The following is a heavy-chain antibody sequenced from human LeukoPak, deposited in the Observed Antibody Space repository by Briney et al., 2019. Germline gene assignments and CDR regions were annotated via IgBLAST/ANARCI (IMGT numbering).Heavy chain of an antibody. Sequence: SETLSLTCAVYGGSFSNYYWSWIRQSPGKGLEWIGEITHSGSTNYNPSLKSRVTISVDTSKNQFSLKLSSVTAADTAVYYCARDTGYSSLDVWGKGTTVTISS. J-gene: IGHJ6*04. CDR3: ARDTGYSSLDV. CDR1: GGSFSNYY. D-gene: IGHD6-13*01. CDR2: ITHSGST. V-gene: IGHV4-34*01.